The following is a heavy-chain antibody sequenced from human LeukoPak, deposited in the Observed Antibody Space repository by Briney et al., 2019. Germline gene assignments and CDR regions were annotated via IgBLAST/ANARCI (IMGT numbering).Heavy chain of an antibody. D-gene: IGHD1-26*01. Sequence: SQTLSLTCAVSGGSISSGGYSWSWIRQPPGKGLEWIGYIYHSGSTYYNPSLKSRVTISVDRSKNQFSLKLSSVTAADTAVYYCARHAVVGATGWFDPWGQGTLVTVSS. V-gene: IGHV4-30-2*01. CDR1: GGSISSGGYS. CDR3: ARHAVVGATGWFDP. CDR2: IYHSGST. J-gene: IGHJ5*02.